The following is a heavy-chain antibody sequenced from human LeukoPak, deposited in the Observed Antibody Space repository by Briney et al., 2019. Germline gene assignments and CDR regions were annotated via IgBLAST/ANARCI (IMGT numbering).Heavy chain of an antibody. CDR3: ATQRGTYTAMVTGDYFDY. Sequence: PGGSLRLSCAASGFSSSSYAMHWVRQAPGKGLEWVAVISYDGSNKYYADSVKGRFTISRDNSKNTLYLQMNSLRAEDTAVYYCATQRGTYTAMVTGDYFDYWGQGTLVTVSS. J-gene: IGHJ4*02. V-gene: IGHV3-30*04. CDR2: ISYDGSNK. D-gene: IGHD5-18*01. CDR1: GFSSSSYA.